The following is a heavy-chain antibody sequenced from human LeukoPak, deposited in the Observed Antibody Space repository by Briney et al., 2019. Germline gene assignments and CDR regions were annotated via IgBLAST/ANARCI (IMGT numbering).Heavy chain of an antibody. CDR3: VISGCDYRCFEY. V-gene: IGHV3-11*06. CDR1: GFTFSDNY. D-gene: IGHD5-12*01. J-gene: IGHJ4*02. Sequence: PGGSLRLSCAASGFTFSDNYMSWVRQSPGKGLEWVSYISNSGTYINYADSVKGRFTISRDNAKNSLYLQMNSLRAEDTAVYYCVISGCDYRCFEYWGQGTLVTVSS. CDR2: ISNSGTYI.